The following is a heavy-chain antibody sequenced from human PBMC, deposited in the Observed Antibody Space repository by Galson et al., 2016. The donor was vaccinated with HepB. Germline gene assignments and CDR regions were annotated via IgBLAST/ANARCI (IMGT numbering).Heavy chain of an antibody. D-gene: IGHD7-27*01. Sequence: SLRLSCAASGFAVSNNYMMWVRQAPGKGLEWVSDIYAGGSTNYADSVEGRFTISRDNSQNTLYLQMNSLRPEDTAMYYCASPLTGLAYWGQGTLVAVSS. J-gene: IGHJ4*02. V-gene: IGHV3-66*02. CDR2: IYAGGST. CDR1: GFAVSNNY. CDR3: ASPLTGLAY.